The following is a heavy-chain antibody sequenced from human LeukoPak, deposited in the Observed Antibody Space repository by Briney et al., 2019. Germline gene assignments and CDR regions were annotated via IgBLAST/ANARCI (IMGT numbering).Heavy chain of an antibody. CDR2: IWYDGSNK. D-gene: IGHD2-21*02. J-gene: IGHJ4*02. CDR1: GFTFSSYG. Sequence: QSGGSLRLSCAASGFTFSSYGMRWVRQAPGKGLEWVAVIWYDGSNKYYADSVKGRFTISRENSKNTLYPQMNSLRAEDTAVYYCAKDALAYCGGDCYWGFDYWGQGTLVTVSS. CDR3: AKDALAYCGGDCYWGFDY. V-gene: IGHV3-33*06.